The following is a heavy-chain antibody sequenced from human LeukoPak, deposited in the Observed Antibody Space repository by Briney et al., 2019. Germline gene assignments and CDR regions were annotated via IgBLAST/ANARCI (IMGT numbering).Heavy chain of an antibody. J-gene: IGHJ4*02. CDR1: GFTFTSYA. CDR2: VSGSGDGT. CDR3: AKERLGGNYGDYAVDY. V-gene: IGHV3-23*01. Sequence: GGSLRLSCAASGFTFTSYAMGWVRQAPGKGLGWCSSVSGSGDGTYYADSVKGRFTISRDNSKKPLDLHMDSLRAEDTAVYYCAKERLGGNYGDYAVDYWGQGTMVTVSS. D-gene: IGHD4-17*01.